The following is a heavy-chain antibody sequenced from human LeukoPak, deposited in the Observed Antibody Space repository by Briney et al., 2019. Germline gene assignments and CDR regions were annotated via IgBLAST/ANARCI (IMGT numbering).Heavy chain of an antibody. V-gene: IGHV3-21*01. CDR3: ARGRAVVAASDSWFDP. CDR1: GFTFSSYS. CDR2: ISTSSSYI. Sequence: GGSLRLSCAASGFTFSSYSMNWVRQAPGKGLEWVSSISTSSSYIYYADSVKGRFTISRDNAKNSLYLQMNSLRAEDTAVYYCARGRAVVAASDSWFDPWGQGTLVTVSS. D-gene: IGHD2-15*01. J-gene: IGHJ5*02.